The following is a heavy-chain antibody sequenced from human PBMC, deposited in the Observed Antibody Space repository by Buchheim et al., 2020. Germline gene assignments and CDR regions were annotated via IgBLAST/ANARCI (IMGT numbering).Heavy chain of an antibody. CDR1: GYTFSKHY. Sequence: QVQLVQSGAEVKKPGGSVKISCKASGYTFSKHYIHWVRQAPGQGLEWMGVINPSSGSRSYAQNFQGRITSTRDTSTSTVSMELSSLRSEDTAVYYCARDRNSNWGINGMDVWGQGTT. CDR3: ARDRNSNWGINGMDV. V-gene: IGHV1-46*01. D-gene: IGHD7-27*01. J-gene: IGHJ6*02. CDR2: INPSSGSR.